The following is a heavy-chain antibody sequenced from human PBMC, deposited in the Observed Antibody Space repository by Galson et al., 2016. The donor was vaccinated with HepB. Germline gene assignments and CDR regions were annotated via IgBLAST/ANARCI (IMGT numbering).Heavy chain of an antibody. CDR1: GFTFSSHA. D-gene: IGHD2-2*01. CDR2: ISYDGSNE. Sequence: SLRLSCAASGFTFSSHAMHWVRQSPDRGLEWVAVISYDGSNEYYADSVKGRFSVSRDNSKETLYLQMNSLRVEDTAVYFCASPLGGCRTRTSCFGGFDYWGQGILVTVSS. J-gene: IGHJ4*02. CDR3: ASPLGGCRTRTSCFGGFDY. V-gene: IGHV3-30*04.